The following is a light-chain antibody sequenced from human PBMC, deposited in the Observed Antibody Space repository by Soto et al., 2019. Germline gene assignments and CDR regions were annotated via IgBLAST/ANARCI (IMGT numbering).Light chain of an antibody. CDR3: QQYGSSSGWT. J-gene: IGKJ1*01. CDR1: RRVSSKY. V-gene: IGKV3-20*01. CDR2: GAS. Sequence: EIVLTQSPGTLSLSPGARATLSCTASRRVSSKYLAWYQKTPGQCQRLIIYGASSRATGILDRFSGSGSGTDFTLTISRLEPEDFAMYDGQQYGSSSGWTFGQGTKVDIK.